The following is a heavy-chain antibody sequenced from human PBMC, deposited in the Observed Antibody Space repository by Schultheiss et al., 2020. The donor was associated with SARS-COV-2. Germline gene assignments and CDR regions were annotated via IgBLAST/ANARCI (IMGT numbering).Heavy chain of an antibody. D-gene: IGHD2-2*01. V-gene: IGHV3-7*01. Sequence: GESLKISCAASGFTFSSYWMSWVRQAPGKGLEWVANIKQDGSEKYYVDSVKGRFTISRDNSKNTLYLQMESLRAEDTALYYCAKIEHTSSPVGLDIWGQGTMVTVSS. CDR2: IKQDGSEK. CDR1: GFTFSSYW. CDR3: AKIEHTSSPVGLDI. J-gene: IGHJ3*02.